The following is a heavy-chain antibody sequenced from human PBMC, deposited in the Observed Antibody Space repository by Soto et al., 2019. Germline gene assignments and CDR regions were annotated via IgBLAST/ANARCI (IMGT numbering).Heavy chain of an antibody. D-gene: IGHD1-26*01. CDR1: GFTFSSYA. CDR2: ISGSGGST. J-gene: IGHJ4*02. Sequence: EVQLLESGGGLVQPGGSLRLSCAASGFTFSSYAMSWVRQAPGKGLEWVSAISGSGGSTYYADSVKGRFTISRDNSKNTLYLQMNSLSAEDKALYYCSKWGVGATRFFDDWGQGTLVTVSS. CDR3: SKWGVGATRFFDD. V-gene: IGHV3-23*01.